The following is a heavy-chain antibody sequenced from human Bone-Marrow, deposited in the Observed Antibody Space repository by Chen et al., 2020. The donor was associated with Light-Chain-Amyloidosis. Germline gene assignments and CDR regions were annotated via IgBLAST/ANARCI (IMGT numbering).Heavy chain of an antibody. CDR2: IHFSGTT. CDR3: ARQIFFLIGWYDLYYFEH. D-gene: IGHD6-19*01. J-gene: IGHJ4*01. V-gene: IGHV4-39*01. CDR1: GASISSSDYH. Sequence: QLQLQESGPSLGKPSETLSLTCNVSGASISSSDYHWAWIRQSPWKGLQWSSSIHFSGTTYSTPAPKSRVTKSVDTSTNQFSLRRNSVTAADTSVYYCARQIFFLIGWYDLYYFEHWGQGKLATVSS.